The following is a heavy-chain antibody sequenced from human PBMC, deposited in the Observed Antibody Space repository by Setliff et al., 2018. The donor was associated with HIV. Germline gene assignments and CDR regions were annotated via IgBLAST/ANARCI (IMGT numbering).Heavy chain of an antibody. V-gene: IGHV4-38-2*02. J-gene: IGHJ3*01. D-gene: IGHD3-22*01. Sequence: SETLSLTCAVSSYSIYSGYYWAWIRQSPGRGPEWIGSVYHGGNTYYNPSLKSRVTISMDTSRNRFSLKLNSVTAADTAVYYCARDRHYYHSGAYGGSRDSFDFWGQGTMVTVSS. CDR2: VYHGGNT. CDR3: ARDRHYYHSGAYGGSRDSFDF. CDR1: SYSIYSGYY.